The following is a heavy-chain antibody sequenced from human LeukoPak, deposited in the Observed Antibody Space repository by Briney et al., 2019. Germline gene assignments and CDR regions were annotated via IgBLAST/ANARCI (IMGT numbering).Heavy chain of an antibody. D-gene: IGHD3-3*01. CDR1: GGSISSSSYY. J-gene: IGHJ4*02. CDR2: IYYSGST. Sequence: SETLSLTCTVSGGSISSSSYYWGWIRQPPGKGLEWIGSIYYSGSTYYNPSLKSRVTISVDTSKNQFSLKLSSVTAADTAVYYCARGAYYDFWTGDFGTYFDYWGQGTLVTVSS. V-gene: IGHV4-39*07. CDR3: ARGAYYDFWTGDFGTYFDY.